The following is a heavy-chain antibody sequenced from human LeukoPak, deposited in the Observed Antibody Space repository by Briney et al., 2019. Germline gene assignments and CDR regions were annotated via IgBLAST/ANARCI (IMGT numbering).Heavy chain of an antibody. J-gene: IGHJ4*02. V-gene: IGHV3-30*18. Sequence: GGSLRLSCAASGFTFSSYGMHWVRQAPGKGLEWVAVISYDGSNKFHTDSVKGRFTISRDNSKNTLYLQMNSLRPEDTAVYYCAKAGVGGYYYGDYWGQGTQVTVSS. CDR2: ISYDGSNK. D-gene: IGHD3-22*01. CDR3: AKAGVGGYYYGDY. CDR1: GFTFSSYG.